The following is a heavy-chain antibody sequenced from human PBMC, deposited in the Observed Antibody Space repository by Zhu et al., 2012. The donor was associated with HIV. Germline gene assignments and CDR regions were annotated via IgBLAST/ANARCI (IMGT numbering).Heavy chain of an antibody. V-gene: IGHV4-34*01. CDR1: GGSFKGYY. J-gene: IGHJ4*02. Sequence: QVQLQQWGAGRLKPSETLSLTCAVYGGSFKGYYWSWIRQTPGKGLEWIGEISESGNTNYNPSLKSRVIMSADTSKNQFSLNMISVSAADTALYYCARERSGSSSWYGVFYFDSWGQGTWSPSPQ. D-gene: IGHD6-13*01. CDR3: ARERSGSSSWYGVFYFDS. CDR2: ISESGNT.